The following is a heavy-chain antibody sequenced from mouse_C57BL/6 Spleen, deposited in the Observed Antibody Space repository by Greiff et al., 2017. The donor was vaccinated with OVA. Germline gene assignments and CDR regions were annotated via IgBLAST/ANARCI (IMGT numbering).Heavy chain of an antibody. CDR2: IDPEDGDT. V-gene: IGHV14-1*01. CDR3: TRDYYGSSYFDY. D-gene: IGHD1-1*01. CDR1: GFNIKDYY. J-gene: IGHJ2*01. Sequence: VQLQQSGAELVRPGASVKLSCKASGFNIKDYYMHWVKQRPEQGLEWIGRIDPEDGDTEYAPKFQGKATMTADTSSNTAYLQLSSLTSEDTAVYYCTRDYYGSSYFDYWGQGTTLTVSS.